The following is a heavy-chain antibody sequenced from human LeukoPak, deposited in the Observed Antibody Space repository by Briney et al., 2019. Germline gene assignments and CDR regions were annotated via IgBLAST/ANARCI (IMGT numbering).Heavy chain of an antibody. Sequence: RASVKVSCKASGYTFTGYYMHWVRQAPGQGLEWMGGIIPIFGTANYAQKFQGRVTITADKSTSTAYMELSSLRSEDTAVYYCAREPNYDILTGYPNYYMDVWGKGTTVTVSS. CDR3: AREPNYDILTGYPNYYMDV. V-gene: IGHV1-69*06. D-gene: IGHD3-9*01. CDR1: GYTFTGYY. CDR2: IIPIFGTA. J-gene: IGHJ6*03.